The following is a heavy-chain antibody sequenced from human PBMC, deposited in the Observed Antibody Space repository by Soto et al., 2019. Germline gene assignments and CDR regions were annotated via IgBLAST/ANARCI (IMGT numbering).Heavy chain of an antibody. D-gene: IGHD5-12*01. CDR3: ARAGGYDYYYYNGMDV. V-gene: IGHV1-69*13. J-gene: IGHJ6*02. Sequence: EAAVKVSCKASGGTFSSYAISWVRQAPGQGLEWMGGNIPIFGTANYAQKFQGRLTITADESTSTAYMKLSSPRSEDTAVYYCARAGGYDYYYYNGMDVWAQGTSVTVSS. CDR2: NIPIFGTA. CDR1: GGTFSSYA.